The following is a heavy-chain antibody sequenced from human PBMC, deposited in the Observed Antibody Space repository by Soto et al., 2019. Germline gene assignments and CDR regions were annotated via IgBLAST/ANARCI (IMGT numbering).Heavy chain of an antibody. CDR3: ARLKTYYDFWSGYRTTEDAFDF. J-gene: IGHJ3*01. CDR2: IYYSGST. Sequence: SETLSLTCTVSGGSISSYYWSWIRQPPGKGLEWIGYIYYSGSTNYNPSLKSRVTISVDTSKNQFSLKLSSVTAADTAVYYCARLKTYYDFWSGYRTTEDAFDFWGQGTMVTVSS. CDR1: GGSISSYY. V-gene: IGHV4-59*01. D-gene: IGHD3-3*01.